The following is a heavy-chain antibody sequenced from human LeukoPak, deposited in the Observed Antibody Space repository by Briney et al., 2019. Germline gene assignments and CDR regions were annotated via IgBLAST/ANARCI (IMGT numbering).Heavy chain of an antibody. V-gene: IGHV4-59*01. D-gene: IGHD6-13*01. CDR1: GGSISTYH. Sequence: SEPLSLTCTVSGGSISTYHWNWIRQPPGKGLEWIGYIHYSGSTNYNPSLESRVTISVDTSKNQFSLILSSVTAADTAVYYCAKTRSSTWYLFDYWGPGTLVTASS. J-gene: IGHJ4*02. CDR2: IHYSGST. CDR3: AKTRSSTWYLFDY.